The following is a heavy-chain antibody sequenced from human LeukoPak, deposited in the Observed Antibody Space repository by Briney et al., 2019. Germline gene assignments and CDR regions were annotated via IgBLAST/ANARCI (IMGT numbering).Heavy chain of an antibody. CDR3: ARGYSSSWSKRGYFDY. CDR1: GGSFSGYY. V-gene: IGHV4-34*01. J-gene: IGHJ4*02. D-gene: IGHD6-13*01. CDR2: INHSGST. Sequence: SETLSLTCAVYGGSFSGYYWSWIRQPPGKGLEWIGEINHSGSTNYNPSLKSRVTISVDTSKSQFSLKLSSVTAADTAVYYCARGYSSSWSKRGYFDYWGQGTLVTVSS.